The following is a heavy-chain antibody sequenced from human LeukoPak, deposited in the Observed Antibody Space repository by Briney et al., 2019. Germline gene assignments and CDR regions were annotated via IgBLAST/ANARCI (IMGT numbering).Heavy chain of an antibody. CDR2: IYYSGST. Sequence: PSETLSLTCTVSGGSISNYYWSWIRQSPGKGLEWIGYIYYSGSTNYNPSLKSRVTISIDTSKNQFSVKLSSVTAADTAVYYCARMDLDNYYYCGMDVWGQGTTVTVSS. V-gene: IGHV4-59*08. CDR1: GGSISNYY. J-gene: IGHJ6*02. D-gene: IGHD3/OR15-3a*01. CDR3: ARMDLDNYYYCGMDV.